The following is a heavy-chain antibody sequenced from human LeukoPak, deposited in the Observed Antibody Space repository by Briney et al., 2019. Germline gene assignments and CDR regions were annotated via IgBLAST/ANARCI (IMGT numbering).Heavy chain of an antibody. D-gene: IGHD3-9*01. J-gene: IGHJ4*02. CDR3: ARTYYDILTGYYPPYFDY. Sequence: SVKVSCKASGGTFSSYAISWVRQAPGQGLEWMGGIIPIFGTANYAQKFQGRVTITADKSTSTAYMELSSLRSEDTAVYYCARTYYDILTGYYPPYFDYWGQGTLVTVSS. CDR2: IIPIFGTA. CDR1: GGTFSSYA. V-gene: IGHV1-69*06.